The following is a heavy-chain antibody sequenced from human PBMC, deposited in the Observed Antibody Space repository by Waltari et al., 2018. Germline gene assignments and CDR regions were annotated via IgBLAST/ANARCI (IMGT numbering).Heavy chain of an antibody. CDR3: ARLPISLGVGSVFDI. Sequence: QMQLQESGPGLLKPSEPLSLTFTVSGGSISSSTYYWGWIRRPPGKGMEWIGNSYYSWSTYYKPSLKSRLTISVDTSKNQFSLNLRSVTAADTAVYYCARLPISLGVGSVFDIWGQGTMVTVSS. V-gene: IGHV4-39*01. J-gene: IGHJ3*02. CDR1: GGSISSSTYY. CDR2: SYYSWST. D-gene: IGHD2-15*01.